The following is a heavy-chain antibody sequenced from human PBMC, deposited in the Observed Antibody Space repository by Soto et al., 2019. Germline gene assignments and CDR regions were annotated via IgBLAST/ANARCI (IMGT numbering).Heavy chain of an antibody. CDR3: AREGEQWLAHNWFDP. V-gene: IGHV4-34*01. D-gene: IGHD6-19*01. CDR1: GGSFSGYY. Sequence: QVQLQQWGAGLLKPSETLSLTCAVYGGSFSGYYWSWIRQPPGKGLEWIGEINHSGSTNYNPSLKRRVTISVDTSKNQVSLKLSSVTAADTAVYYWAREGEQWLAHNWFDPWGQGTLVTVSS. J-gene: IGHJ5*02. CDR2: INHSGST.